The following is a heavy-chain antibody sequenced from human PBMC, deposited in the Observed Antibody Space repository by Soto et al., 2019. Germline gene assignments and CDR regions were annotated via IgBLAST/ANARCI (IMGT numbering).Heavy chain of an antibody. J-gene: IGHJ3*01. CDR1: GLTISGQKY. Sequence: DVQLVESGGGLIQPGESLRLSCAAFGLTISGQKYVAWVRQAPGKGLEWVSALYDVDGSFYADSVKGRFTTSSDSSKTTVYLQMNDLRPDDTAVYYCATWHEQEHAYDVWGQGTTVTVSS. CDR3: ATWHEQEHAYDV. V-gene: IGHV3-53*01. CDR2: LYDVDGS. D-gene: IGHD1-1*01.